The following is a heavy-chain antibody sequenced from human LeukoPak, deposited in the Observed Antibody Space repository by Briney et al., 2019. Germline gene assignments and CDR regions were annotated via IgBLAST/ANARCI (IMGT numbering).Heavy chain of an antibody. Sequence: ASVKVSCKASGYTFTGYYMHWVRQAPGQGLEWMGWINPNSGGTNYAQKFQGRVTVTRDTSISTAYMELSRLRSDDTAVYYCARVHYDILTGYYDYYYYYMDVWGKGTTVTISS. V-gene: IGHV1-2*02. CDR2: INPNSGGT. CDR3: ARVHYDILTGYYDYYYYYMDV. CDR1: GYTFTGYY. D-gene: IGHD3-9*01. J-gene: IGHJ6*03.